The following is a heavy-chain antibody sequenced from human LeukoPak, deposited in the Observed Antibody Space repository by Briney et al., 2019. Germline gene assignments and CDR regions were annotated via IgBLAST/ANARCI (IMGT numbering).Heavy chain of an antibody. Sequence: SETLSLTCSVSGGSVSSGHYYWSWIRQPPGKGLERIGYIYDSGSTNYSPSLKSRVTISVDTSKNQFSLKVTSVTAADTAVYYCARDLGDWFDPWGQGTLVTVSS. V-gene: IGHV4-61*01. CDR1: GGSVSSGHYY. CDR2: IYDSGST. CDR3: ARDLGDWFDP. J-gene: IGHJ5*02.